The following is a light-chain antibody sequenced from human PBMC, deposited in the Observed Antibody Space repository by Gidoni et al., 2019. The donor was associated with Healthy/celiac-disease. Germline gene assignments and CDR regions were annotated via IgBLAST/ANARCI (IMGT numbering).Light chain of an antibody. V-gene: IGKV3-11*01. CDR3: QQRSNWGYT. CDR1: QSVSRY. CDR2: DAS. Sequence: EIVLTQSPATLSLSPGERATLSCRASQSVSRYLAWYQQKPGQAHRLLIYDASNRATGIPDRFSGSGYGKDFTLTIRSLEPEDFAVYYCQQRSNWGYTFGQGTKLEIK. J-gene: IGKJ2*01.